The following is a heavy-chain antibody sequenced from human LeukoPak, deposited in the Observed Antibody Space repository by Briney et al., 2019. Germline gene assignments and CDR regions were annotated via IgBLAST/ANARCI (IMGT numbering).Heavy chain of an antibody. CDR2: ISSSSSYI. J-gene: IGHJ4*02. D-gene: IGHD6-6*01. CDR3: ARGIAARPGY. V-gene: IGHV3-21*01. CDR1: GFTFSSYS. Sequence: KPGGSLRLSCAASGFTFSSYSMNWVRQAPGKGLEWVSSISSSSSYIYYADSVKGRFTISRDNAMNSLYLQMNSLRAEDTAVYYCARGIAARPGYWGQGTLVTVSS.